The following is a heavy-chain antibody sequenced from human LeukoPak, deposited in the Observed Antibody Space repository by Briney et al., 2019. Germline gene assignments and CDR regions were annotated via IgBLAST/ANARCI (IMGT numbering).Heavy chain of an antibody. D-gene: IGHD3/OR15-3a*01. V-gene: IGHV3-21*01. Sequence: PGGSLRLSCAASGFTLSTYSMNWVRQAPGKGLEWVSSISSSSSYMYYADSVKGRFIISRDNAKNSLHPQMNSLRAEDTAVYYCARGGVGLVIIPGWEYDYYGLDVWGQGTTVTVSS. CDR1: GFTLSTYS. J-gene: IGHJ6*02. CDR3: ARGGVGLVIIPGWEYDYYGLDV. CDR2: ISSSSSYM.